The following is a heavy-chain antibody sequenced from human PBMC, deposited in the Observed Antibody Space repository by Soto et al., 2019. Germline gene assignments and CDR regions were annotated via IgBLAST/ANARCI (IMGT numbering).Heavy chain of an antibody. D-gene: IGHD3-3*01. CDR3: ARDSRHYDFWRGYYFATARGGMDV. Sequence: GGSLRLSCAASGFTFSSYEMNWVRQAPGKGLEWVSYISSSGSTIYYADSVKGRFTISRDNAKNSLYLQMNSLRAEDTAVYYYARDSRHYDFWRGYYFATARGGMDVWGQGTTVTVSS. CDR1: GFTFSSYE. J-gene: IGHJ6*02. V-gene: IGHV3-48*03. CDR2: ISSSGSTI.